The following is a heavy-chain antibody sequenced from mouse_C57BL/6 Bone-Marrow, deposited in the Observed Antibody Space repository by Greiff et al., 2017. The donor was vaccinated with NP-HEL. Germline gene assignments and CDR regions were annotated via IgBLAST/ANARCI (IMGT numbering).Heavy chain of an antibody. J-gene: IGHJ2*01. Sequence: QVQLQQPGAELVMPGASVKLSCKASGYTFTSYWMHWVKQRPGQGLEWIGEIDPSDSYTNYNQKFKGKSTLTVDKSSSPAYMQLSSLTSEDSSVYYCARAANNYGVDGYYFDGWGQGATLTVSS. D-gene: IGHD2-12*01. CDR3: ARAANNYGVDGYYFDG. CDR2: IDPSDSYT. V-gene: IGHV1-69*01. CDR1: GYTFTSYW.